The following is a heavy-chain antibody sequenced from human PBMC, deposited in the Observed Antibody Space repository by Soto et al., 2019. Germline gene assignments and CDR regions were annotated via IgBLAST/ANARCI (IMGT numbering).Heavy chain of an antibody. V-gene: IGHV1-8*01. Sequence: ASVKVSCKASGYTFTSYDINWVRQATGQGPEWMGWMNPDSGNTGYVQKFQGRVTMTRNTAIGTAYMELSSLRSEDTAVYYCARSVGGSNVNFGYWGQGTLVTVSS. J-gene: IGHJ4*02. D-gene: IGHD3-10*01. CDR2: MNPDSGNT. CDR3: ARSVGGSNVNFGY. CDR1: GYTFTSYD.